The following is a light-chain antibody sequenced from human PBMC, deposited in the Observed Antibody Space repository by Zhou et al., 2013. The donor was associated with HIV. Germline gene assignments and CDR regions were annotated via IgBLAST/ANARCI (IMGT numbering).Light chain of an antibody. CDR1: QSLLHSNGYNY. J-gene: IGKJ2*01. CDR2: LGS. CDR3: MQALQTPRT. Sequence: DIVMTQTPLSLSVTPGQPASISCTSSQSLLHSNGYNYLDWYLQKPGQSPQLLIYLGSNRASGVPDRFSGSGSGTDFTLKISRVEAEDVGVYYCMQALQTPRTFGQGTKLE. V-gene: IGKV2-28*01.